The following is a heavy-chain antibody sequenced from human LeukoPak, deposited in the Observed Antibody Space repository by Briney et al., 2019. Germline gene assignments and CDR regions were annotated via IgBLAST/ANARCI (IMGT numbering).Heavy chain of an antibody. CDR2: LNYSGTT. D-gene: IGHD3-10*01. Sequence: SETLSLTCTVSGGSISGTTSYWGWIRQSPGKGLEWIGLLNYSGTTYYNPSFKSRVSISIDRSRTQFSLKLSSVTAADTAFYYCSRYDSDTGDFDPWGQGTLVTISS. V-gene: IGHV4-39*07. CDR1: GGSISGTTSY. CDR3: SRYDSDTGDFDP. J-gene: IGHJ5*02.